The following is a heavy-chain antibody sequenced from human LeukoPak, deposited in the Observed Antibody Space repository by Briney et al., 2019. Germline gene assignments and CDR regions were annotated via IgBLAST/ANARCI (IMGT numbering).Heavy chain of an antibody. D-gene: IGHD5-18*01. CDR1: GGSISSDNYY. V-gene: IGHV4-31*03. J-gene: IGHJ6*02. CDR3: ARLGLYSYGPMDV. Sequence: SQTLSLTCTVSGGSISSDNYYWSWIRQHPGKGLEWIGYIYYSGSTYYNPSIKSRVTISVNTSKNQFSLKLSSVTAADTAVYYCARLGLYSYGPMDVWGQGTTVTVSS. CDR2: IYYSGST.